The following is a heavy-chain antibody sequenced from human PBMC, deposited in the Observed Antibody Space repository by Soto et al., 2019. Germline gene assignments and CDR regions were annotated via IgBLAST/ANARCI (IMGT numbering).Heavy chain of an antibody. Sequence: QVQLVQSGTEVKKPGASVKVSCKASGYTFTGYYMHWVRQAPGQGLEWMEWINANSGGTNYAQKFQGWVTMTRDTSISTAYMELSRLRSDDTAVYYCARDGDYVWGSYRLPGLGYWGQGTLVTVSS. CDR1: GYTFTGYY. CDR3: ARDGDYVWGSYRLPGLGY. D-gene: IGHD3-16*02. CDR2: INANSGGT. J-gene: IGHJ4*02. V-gene: IGHV1-2*04.